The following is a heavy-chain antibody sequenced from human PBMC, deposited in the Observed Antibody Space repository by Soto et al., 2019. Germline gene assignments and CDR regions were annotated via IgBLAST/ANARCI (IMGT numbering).Heavy chain of an antibody. V-gene: IGHV1-69*17. CDR1: GDTFNSYV. J-gene: IGHJ4*02. CDR2: IIPIIGVT. D-gene: IGHD3-16*01. CDR3: AGATLGGKGADN. Sequence: QVQLVQSGAEVKRPGSSVKVSCASSGDTFNSYVISWVRQAPGQGLEGMGGIIPIIGVTHYAQKFQGRVTMSALSATGTAYMELTNLGVEGTALYYFAGATLGGKGADNCGQGTGVTVSP.